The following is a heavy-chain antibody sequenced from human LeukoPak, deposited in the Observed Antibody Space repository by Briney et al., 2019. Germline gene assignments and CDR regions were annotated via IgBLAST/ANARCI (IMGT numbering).Heavy chain of an antibody. V-gene: IGHV1-2*04. J-gene: IGHJ4*02. CDR1: GYTFTGYY. Sequence: ASVKVSCKASGYTFTGYYMHWVGQAPGQGLEWMGWINPNTGGTNYAQKFQGWVTMTRDTSISTAYMELSRLRSDDTAVYYCASSRYGDTPFDYWGQGTLVTVSS. CDR2: INPNTGGT. CDR3: ASSRYGDTPFDY. D-gene: IGHD5-18*01.